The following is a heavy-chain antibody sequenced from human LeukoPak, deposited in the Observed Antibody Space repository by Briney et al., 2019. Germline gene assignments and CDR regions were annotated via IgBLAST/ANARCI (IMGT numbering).Heavy chain of an antibody. Sequence: ASVKVSCKASGYTFTGYYMHWVRQAPGQGLEWMGWINPNSGGTNYAQKFQGRVTMTRDTSISTAYMELSRLRSDDTAVYYCARVKVPAANDAFDIWGQGTVVTVSS. J-gene: IGHJ3*02. V-gene: IGHV1-2*02. CDR2: INPNSGGT. D-gene: IGHD2-2*01. CDR3: ARVKVPAANDAFDI. CDR1: GYTFTGYY.